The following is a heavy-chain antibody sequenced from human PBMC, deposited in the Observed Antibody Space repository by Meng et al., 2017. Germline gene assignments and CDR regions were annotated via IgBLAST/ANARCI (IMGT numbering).Heavy chain of an antibody. Sequence: GGSLRLSCAASGFTFSSFEMNWVRQAPGKGLEWVSYISSSGSTIYYADSVKGRFIISRDNAKSSLYLQMNSLRAEDTAVYYCAREGYYEFDIWGQGTMVTVSS. CDR2: ISSSGSTI. CDR3: AREGYYEFDI. D-gene: IGHD3-22*01. V-gene: IGHV3-48*03. CDR1: GFTFSSFE. J-gene: IGHJ3*02.